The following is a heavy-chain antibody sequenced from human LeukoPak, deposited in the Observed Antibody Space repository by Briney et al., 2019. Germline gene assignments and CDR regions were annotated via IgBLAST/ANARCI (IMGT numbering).Heavy chain of an antibody. CDR2: IYYSGST. V-gene: IGHV4-39*07. CDR3: ARDSVDIAVGDYFDY. CDR1: GGSISSSSYY. D-gene: IGHD6-19*01. Sequence: SETLSLTCTVSGGSISSSSYYWGWIRQPPGKGLEWIGSIYYSGSTYYNPSLKSRVTISVDTSKNQFSLKLSSVTAADTAVYYCARDSVDIAVGDYFDYWGQGTLVTVSS. J-gene: IGHJ4*02.